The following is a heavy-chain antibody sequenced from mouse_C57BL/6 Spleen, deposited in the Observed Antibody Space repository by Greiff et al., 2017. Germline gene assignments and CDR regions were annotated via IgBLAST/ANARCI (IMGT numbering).Heavy chain of an antibody. CDR1: GYTFTDYY. D-gene: IGHD2-3*01. J-gene: IGHJ2*01. Sequence: VQLQQSGPVLVKPGASVKMSCKASGYTFTDYYMNWVKQSHGKSLEWIGVINPYNGGTSYNQKFKGKATLTVDKSSSTAYMALNSLKSEEAAVYYCASSYDGYYYFDYWGQGTTLTVSS. V-gene: IGHV1-19*01. CDR3: ASSYDGYYYFDY. CDR2: INPYNGGT.